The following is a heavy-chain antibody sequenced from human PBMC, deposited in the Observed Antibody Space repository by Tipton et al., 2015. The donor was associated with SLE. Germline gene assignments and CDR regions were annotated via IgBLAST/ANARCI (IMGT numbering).Heavy chain of an antibody. CDR3: ARAAAGTNWFDP. V-gene: IGHV4-4*08. CDR2: IYTSGST. J-gene: IGHJ5*02. CDR1: GGSISSYY. Sequence: TLSLTCTVSGGSISSYYWTWIRQPPGKGLEWIGCIYTSGSTNYNPSLKSRVTISVDTSKNQFSLKLSSVTAADTAVYYCARAAAGTNWFDPWGQGTLVTVSS. D-gene: IGHD6-13*01.